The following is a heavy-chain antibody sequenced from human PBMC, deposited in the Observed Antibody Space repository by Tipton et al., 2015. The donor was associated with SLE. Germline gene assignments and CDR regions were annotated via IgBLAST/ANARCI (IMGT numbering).Heavy chain of an antibody. Sequence: SLRLSCAASGFTFDDYGMSWVRQAPGKGLEWVSSTNWNGGSTGYADSVKGRFTISRDNSKNTLYLQMNSLRAEDTAVYYCASSLLWGLDYWGQGTLVTVSS. CDR1: GFTFDDYG. V-gene: IGHV3-20*04. CDR3: ASSLLWGLDY. CDR2: TNWNGGST. J-gene: IGHJ4*02. D-gene: IGHD7-27*01.